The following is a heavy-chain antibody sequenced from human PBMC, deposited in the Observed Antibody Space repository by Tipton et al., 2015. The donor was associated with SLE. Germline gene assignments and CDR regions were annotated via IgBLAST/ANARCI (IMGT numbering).Heavy chain of an antibody. CDR1: GGSFSGYY. V-gene: IGHV4-34*01. CDR3: AMGSSDNTTPGISGDNFDY. Sequence: TLSLTCAVYGGSFSGYYWSWIRQPPGKGLEWIGEINHSGSTNYNPSLKSRVTISVDTSKNQFSLQLNSVTPEDTAVYYCAMGSSDNTTPGISGDNFDYWGQGTLVTVSS. CDR2: INHSGST. J-gene: IGHJ4*02. D-gene: IGHD7-27*01.